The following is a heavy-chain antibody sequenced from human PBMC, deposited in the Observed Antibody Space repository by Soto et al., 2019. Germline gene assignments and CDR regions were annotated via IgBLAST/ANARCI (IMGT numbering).Heavy chain of an antibody. CDR2: ISASGGST. J-gene: IGHJ4*02. CDR1: RFTFSSYS. Sequence: EVQLLESGGGLVQPGGSLRLSCAASRFTFSSYSMSWVRQAPGKGLEWVSAISASGGSTYYEDSVKGRFTISRDSSKNTLYLQMTSLRAEDTAVYYCAKDMAVFGESLDYLGQGTLVNVSS. V-gene: IGHV3-23*01. CDR3: AKDMAVFGESLDY. D-gene: IGHD3-10*02.